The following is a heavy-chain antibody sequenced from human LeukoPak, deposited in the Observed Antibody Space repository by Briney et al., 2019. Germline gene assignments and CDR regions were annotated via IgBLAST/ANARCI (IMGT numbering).Heavy chain of an antibody. D-gene: IGHD1-26*01. CDR3: ARDNSGSFLDAFDI. CDR1: GFTFSSYE. V-gene: IGHV3-7*01. CDR2: IKQDGSEK. Sequence: GGSLRLSCAASGFTFSSYEMNWVRQAPGKGLEWVANIKQDGSEKYYVDSVKGRFTISRDNAKNSLYLQMNSLRAEDTAVYYCARDNSGSFLDAFDIWGQGTMVTVSS. J-gene: IGHJ3*02.